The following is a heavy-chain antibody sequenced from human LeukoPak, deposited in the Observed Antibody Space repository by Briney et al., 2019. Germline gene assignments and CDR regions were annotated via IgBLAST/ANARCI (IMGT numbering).Heavy chain of an antibody. Sequence: SETLSLTCGVYDGSFGGYYWSWIRQPPGQGLEWIGEIHHSGGTKYNPSLKSRVTISIDTSKNQFSLKLSSVTTADTAMYYCARGVDYEWEIDCWGQGTLVTVSS. CDR1: DGSFGGYY. J-gene: IGHJ4*02. CDR2: IHHSGGT. CDR3: ARGVDYEWEIDC. D-gene: IGHD1-26*01. V-gene: IGHV4-34*01.